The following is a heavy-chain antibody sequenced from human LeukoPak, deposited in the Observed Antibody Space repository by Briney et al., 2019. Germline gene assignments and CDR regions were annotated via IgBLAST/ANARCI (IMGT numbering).Heavy chain of an antibody. Sequence: ASVKVSCKASGGTFSSYAISWVRQAPGQGLEWMGGIIPIFGTANYAQKFQGRVTITADESTSTANMELSSLRSEDTAVYYCARAYGSGSYYVAKYYYYGMDVWGKGTTVTVSS. J-gene: IGHJ6*04. V-gene: IGHV1-69*13. CDR1: GGTFSSYA. CDR3: ARAYGSGSYYVAKYYYYGMDV. D-gene: IGHD3-10*01. CDR2: IIPIFGTA.